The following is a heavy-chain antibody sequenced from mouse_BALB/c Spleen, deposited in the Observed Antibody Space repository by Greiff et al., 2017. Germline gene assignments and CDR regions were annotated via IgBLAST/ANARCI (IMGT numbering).Heavy chain of an antibody. V-gene: IGHV1-67*01. Sequence: QVQLKQSGPELVRPGVSVKISCKGSGYTFTDYAMHWVKQSHAKSLEWIGVISTYSGNTNYNQKFKGKATMTVDKSSSTAYMELARLTSEDSAIYYCASPYDYDEGGFAYWGQGTLVTVSA. J-gene: IGHJ3*01. CDR3: ASPYDYDEGGFAY. CDR2: ISTYSGNT. D-gene: IGHD2-4*01. CDR1: GYTFTDYA.